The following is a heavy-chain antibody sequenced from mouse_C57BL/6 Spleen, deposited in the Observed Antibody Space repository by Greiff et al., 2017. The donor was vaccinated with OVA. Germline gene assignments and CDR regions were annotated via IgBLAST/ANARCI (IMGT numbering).Heavy chain of an antibody. Sequence: GKRERPGTELVKPGGSVKLSCKASGYTFTSYWMHWVKQRPGQGLEWIGNINPSNGGTNYNEKFKSKATLTVDKSSSTAYMQLSSLTSEDAAVYYCARSYYEAEEGDYWGQGTTLTVSS. V-gene: IGHV1-53*01. CDR3: ARSYYEAEEGDY. CDR1: GYTFTSYW. J-gene: IGHJ2*01. D-gene: IGHD2-4*01. CDR2: INPSNGGT.